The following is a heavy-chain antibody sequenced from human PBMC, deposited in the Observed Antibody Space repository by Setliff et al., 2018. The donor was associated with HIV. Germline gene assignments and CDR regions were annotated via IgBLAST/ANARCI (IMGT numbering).Heavy chain of an antibody. D-gene: IGHD3-10*01. J-gene: IGHJ6*02. Sequence: PSETLSLTCAVYGGSLSGHYWTWIRQPPGKGLEWIGEINHSGSTSYSPSLKSRVTISVDTSKNQFSLKLSSVTAADTAVYYCARSPSGYGSGSYYHYYYYGMDVWGQGTTVTVSS. CDR2: INHSGST. V-gene: IGHV4-34*01. CDR1: GGSLSGHY. CDR3: ARSPSGYGSGSYYHYYYYGMDV.